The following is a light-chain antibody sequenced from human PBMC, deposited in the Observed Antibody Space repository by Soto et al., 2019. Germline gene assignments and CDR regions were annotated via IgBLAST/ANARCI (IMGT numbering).Light chain of an antibody. CDR3: SSWADSLDGPV. CDR1: YSNIGSNF. V-gene: IGLV1-44*01. J-gene: IGLJ3*02. Sequence: QSMLTQPPSASATPGQTVTISCSGRYSNIGSNFVSWYQRLPGTAPKLLIYSINQRPSGVPDRFSGSKSGTSASLTISGLQSEDEADYFCSSWADSLDGPVFGGGTKLTVL. CDR2: SIN.